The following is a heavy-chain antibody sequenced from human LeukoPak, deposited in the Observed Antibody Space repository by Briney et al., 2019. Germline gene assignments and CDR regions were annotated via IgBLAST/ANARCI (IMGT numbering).Heavy chain of an antibody. D-gene: IGHD2-15*01. Sequence: GGSLRLSCAASGFTFSGSAMHWVRQASGKGLEWVGRIRRKANSYATAYAASVKGRFTIARDDSTNTAYLQMNSLKTEDTAVYYCTRHVERCSGGSCYYDGYWGQGTLVTVSS. CDR3: TRHVERCSGGSCYYDGY. CDR2: IRRKANSYAT. V-gene: IGHV3-73*01. CDR1: GFTFSGSA. J-gene: IGHJ4*02.